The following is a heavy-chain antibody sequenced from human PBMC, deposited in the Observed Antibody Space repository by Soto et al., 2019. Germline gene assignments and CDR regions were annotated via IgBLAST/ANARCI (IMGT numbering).Heavy chain of an antibody. V-gene: IGHV3-53*04. D-gene: IGHD6-13*01. J-gene: IGHJ6*03. CDR1: GFTVSSNY. CDR3: ATYTRPYYYYYMDV. Sequence: VQLVESGGGLVQPGGSLRLSCAASGFTVSSNYMSWVRQAPGKGLEWVSVIYSGGSTYYADSVKGRFTISRHNSKNTLYLQMNSLRAEDTAVYYCATYTRPYYYYYMDVWGKGTTVTVSS. CDR2: IYSGGST.